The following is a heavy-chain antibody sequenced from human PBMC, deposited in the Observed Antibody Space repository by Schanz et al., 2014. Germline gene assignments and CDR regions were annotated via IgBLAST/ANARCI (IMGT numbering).Heavy chain of an antibody. J-gene: IGHJ6*02. Sequence: QVQLVESGGGVVQPGGSLRLSCAASGFTFSSYAIHWVRQAPGKGLEWVTFKSHDGTNKYYTDSVKGRFTISRDNSRNTLYLQMNSLRAEDTAVYYCARVETAGFYSYYYSMDVWGQGTTVTVSS. D-gene: IGHD6-13*01. CDR3: ARVETAGFYSYYYSMDV. V-gene: IGHV3-30*04. CDR2: KSHDGTNK. CDR1: GFTFSSYA.